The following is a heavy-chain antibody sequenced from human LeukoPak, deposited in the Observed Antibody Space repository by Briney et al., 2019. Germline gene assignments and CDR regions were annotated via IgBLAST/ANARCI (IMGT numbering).Heavy chain of an antibody. CDR3: ARGGNGWYFDL. V-gene: IGHV4-34*01. CDR2: IDHSGST. D-gene: IGHD1-14*01. J-gene: IGHJ2*01. Sequence: KPSETLSLTCAVQGASLRGSYWSWIRQPPGKGLQWIGQIDHSGSTHSIPSLKSRVTISLDTSQSQVSLKVNSVTAADTAVYFCARGGNGWYFDLWGRGTLVTVFS. CDR1: GASLRGSY.